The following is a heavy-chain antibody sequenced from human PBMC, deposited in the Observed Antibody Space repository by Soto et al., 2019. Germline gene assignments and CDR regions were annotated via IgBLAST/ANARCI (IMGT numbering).Heavy chain of an antibody. V-gene: IGHV4-30-4*01. CDR3: ARGPAGDKVDY. D-gene: IGHD3-10*01. J-gene: IGHJ4*02. CDR2: IYNSGST. CDR1: GASISSGDYY. Sequence: QVQLQESGPGLVEPSQTLSLTCTVSGASISSGDYYWSWIRQPPGKGLEWIGHIYNSGSTYSNPSNKIRVSISVDTSSNQSALKLSSVTAADTAVFYCARGPAGDKVDYWGQGTLVTVSS.